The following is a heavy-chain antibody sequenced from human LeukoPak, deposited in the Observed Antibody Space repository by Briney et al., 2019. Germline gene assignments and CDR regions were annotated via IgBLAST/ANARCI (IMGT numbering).Heavy chain of an antibody. CDR1: GFTSSSYW. V-gene: IGHV3-7*01. CDR2: IKQDGSEK. Sequence: PGGSLRLSCAASGFTSSSYWMSWVRQAPGKGLEWVANIKQDGSEKYYVDSVKGRFTISRDNAKNSLYLQMNSLRAEDTAAYYCAREDGLLWFGELSDYFDYWGQGTLVTVSS. J-gene: IGHJ4*02. D-gene: IGHD3-10*01. CDR3: AREDGLLWFGELSDYFDY.